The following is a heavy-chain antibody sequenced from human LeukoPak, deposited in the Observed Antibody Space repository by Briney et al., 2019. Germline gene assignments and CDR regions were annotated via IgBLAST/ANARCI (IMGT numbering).Heavy chain of an antibody. D-gene: IGHD3-10*01. J-gene: IGHJ4*02. CDR3: ANGRVFGEFTFDY. CDR1: GFTFSSYA. CDR2: ISGSGGST. V-gene: IGHV3-23*01. Sequence: PGGSLRLSCAASGFTFSSYAMSWVRQAPGKGLEWVSAISGSGGSTYYADSVKGRFTISRDNSKNTLYLQMNSLRAEDTAVYYCANGRVFGEFTFDYWSQGTLVTVSS.